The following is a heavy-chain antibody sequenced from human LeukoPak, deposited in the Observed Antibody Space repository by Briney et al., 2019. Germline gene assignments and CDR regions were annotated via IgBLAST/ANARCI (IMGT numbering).Heavy chain of an antibody. CDR2: ISDTGSP. Sequence: KPSETLSLTCTVSGGSMNNNNYHWGWIPQSAGKNLDSIRSISDTGSPVYNPSLRSRATMSIDTPKMQFALKLTSVTAADTALYYSARLLSYDVLTDNYYKYYMDVWGKGTTVIVSS. J-gene: IGHJ6*03. CDR1: GGSMNNNNYH. CDR3: ARLLSYDVLTDNYYKYYMDV. D-gene: IGHD3-9*01. V-gene: IGHV4-39*01.